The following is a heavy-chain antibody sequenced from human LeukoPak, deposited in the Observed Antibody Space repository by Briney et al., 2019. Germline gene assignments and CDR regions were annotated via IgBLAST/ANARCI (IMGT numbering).Heavy chain of an antibody. CDR2: IYYSGST. CDR3: ASSGIAVRSWFDP. J-gene: IGHJ5*02. CDR1: GGSISSSSYY. V-gene: IGHV4-39*01. D-gene: IGHD6-19*01. Sequence: SETLSLTCTVSGGSISSSSYYWGWIRQPPGKGLEWIGSIYYSGSTYYNPSLKSQVTISVDTSKNQFSLKLSSVTAADTAVYYCASSGIAVRSWFDPWGQGTLVTVSS.